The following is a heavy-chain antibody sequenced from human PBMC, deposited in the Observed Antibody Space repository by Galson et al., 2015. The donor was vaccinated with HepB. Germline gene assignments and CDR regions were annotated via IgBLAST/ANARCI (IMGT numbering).Heavy chain of an antibody. J-gene: IGHJ4*02. CDR2: INPSGGST. CDR1: GYTFTSYY. D-gene: IGHD1-14*01. V-gene: IGHV1-46*01. Sequence: SVKVSCKASGYTFTSYYMHWVRQAPGQGLEWMGIINPSGGSTSYAQKFQGRVTMTRDTSTSTVYMELSSLRSEDTAVYYCARAPKGQRFRTEGQADYWGQGTLVTVSS. CDR3: ARAPKGQRFRTEGQADY.